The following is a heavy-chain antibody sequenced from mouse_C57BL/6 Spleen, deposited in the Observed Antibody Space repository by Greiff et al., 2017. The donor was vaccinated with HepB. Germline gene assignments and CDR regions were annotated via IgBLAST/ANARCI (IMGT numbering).Heavy chain of an antibody. CDR2: IYPRSGNT. D-gene: IGHD2-5*01. J-gene: IGHJ4*01. CDR3: ARRYYSNYNYAMDY. CDR1: GYTFTSYG. Sequence: VHLVESGAELARPGASVKLSCKASGYTFTSYGISWVKQRTGQGLEWIGEIYPRSGNTYYNEKFKGKATLTADKSSSTAYMELRSLTSEDSAVYFCARRYYSNYNYAMDYWGQGTSVTVSS. V-gene: IGHV1-81*01.